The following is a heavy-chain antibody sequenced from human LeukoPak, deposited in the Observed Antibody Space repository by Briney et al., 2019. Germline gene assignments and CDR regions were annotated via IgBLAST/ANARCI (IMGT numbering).Heavy chain of an antibody. D-gene: IGHD6-19*01. CDR2: IYYNEHT. Sequence: SETLSLTCTVSGGSISSSTYYWGWIRQPPGKGLEWIGRIYYNEHTYYNPSLKSRVTISVDMSKNQFSLKLNSVSAADTAVYYCARSSSGWSYYFDYWGQGTLVTVSS. CDR1: GGSISSSTYY. V-gene: IGHV4-39*07. J-gene: IGHJ4*02. CDR3: ARSSSGWSYYFDY.